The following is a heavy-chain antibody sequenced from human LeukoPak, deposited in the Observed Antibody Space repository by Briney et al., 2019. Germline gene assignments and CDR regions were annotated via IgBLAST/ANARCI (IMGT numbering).Heavy chain of an antibody. CDR3: ARGAGSGRNHFDY. J-gene: IGHJ4*02. D-gene: IGHD6-19*01. CDR1: GFTFRSNS. Sequence: PGGSLRLSCAASGFTFRSNSMNWVRQAPGKGLEWVSYISSRSSNIYYADSVKGRFTISRDNATNSLYLQMNSLRAEDTAVYYCARGAGSGRNHFDYWGQGTLVTVSS. V-gene: IGHV3-48*01. CDR2: ISSRSSNI.